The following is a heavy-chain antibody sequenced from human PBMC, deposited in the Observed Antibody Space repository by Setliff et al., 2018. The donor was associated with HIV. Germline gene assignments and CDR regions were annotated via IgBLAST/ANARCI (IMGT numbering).Heavy chain of an antibody. D-gene: IGHD6-13*01. CDR2: IISGDSTI. CDR3: AKPLYRGLRIAAAGIGES. V-gene: IGHV3-48*03. J-gene: IGHJ5*02. CDR1: GFIFSSYE. Sequence: PGGPLRLSCVASGFIFSSYEMNWVRQAPGKGLEWVSSIISGDSTIYYADSVKGRFTISRDNAKNSLHLQMNSLRAEDTAVYYCAKPLYRGLRIAAAGIGESWGQGTLVTVSS.